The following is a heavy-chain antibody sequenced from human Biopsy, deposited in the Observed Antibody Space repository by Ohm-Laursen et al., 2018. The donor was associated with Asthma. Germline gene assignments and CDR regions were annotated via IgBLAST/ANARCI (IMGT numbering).Heavy chain of an antibody. V-gene: IGHV3-30*18. Sequence: SLRLSCAASGFNVKTDGRRGGRGGRGGGVGWIGLVSYDGTNKFYGDTEMGRFTISRDNSKNTLFLEANSPRGEDTGVYYCAKSMFWSRDHVIDYSLNALDVWGQGTTV. CDR1: GFNVKTDG. J-gene: IGHJ6*02. D-gene: IGHD3-3*01. CDR3: AKSMFWSRDHVIDYSLNALDV. CDR2: VSYDGTNK.